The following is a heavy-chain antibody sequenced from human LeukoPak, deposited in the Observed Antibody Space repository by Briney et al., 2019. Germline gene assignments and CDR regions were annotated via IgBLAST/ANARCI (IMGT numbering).Heavy chain of an antibody. D-gene: IGHD1-7*01. V-gene: IGHV4-59*01. Sequence: SETLSLTCAVSGGSISRYYWSWIRQPPGKGLEWIGYIYYSGSTNYNPSLKSRVTISVDTSKNQFSLKLSSVTAADTAVYYCASGGDWNYGGYYFDYWGQGTLVTVSS. CDR3: ASGGDWNYGGYYFDY. CDR1: GGSISRYY. J-gene: IGHJ4*02. CDR2: IYYSGST.